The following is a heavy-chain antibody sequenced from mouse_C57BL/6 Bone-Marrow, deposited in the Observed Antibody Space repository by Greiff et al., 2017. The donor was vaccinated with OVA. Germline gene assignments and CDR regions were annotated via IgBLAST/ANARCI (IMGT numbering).Heavy chain of an antibody. CDR2: ISNGGGST. D-gene: IGHD1-1*02. CDR1: GFTFSDYY. V-gene: IGHV5-12*01. Sequence: EVKLEESGGGLVQPGGSLKLSCAASGFTFSDYYMYWVRQTPEKRLEWVAYISNGGGSTYYPDTVKGRFTISRDNAKNTLYLQMSRLKSEDTAMYYCARHGNYFDYWGQGTTLTVSS. J-gene: IGHJ2*01. CDR3: ARHGNYFDY.